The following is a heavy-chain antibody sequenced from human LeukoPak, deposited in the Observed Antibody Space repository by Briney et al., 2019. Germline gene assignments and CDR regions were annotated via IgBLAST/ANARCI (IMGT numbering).Heavy chain of an antibody. CDR2: ISYDGSNK. D-gene: IGHD4-17*01. J-gene: IGHJ4*02. CDR1: GFTSSSYG. Sequence: GRSLRLSCAASGFTSSSYGMHWVRQAPGKGLEWVAVISYDGSNKYYADSVKGRFTISRDNSKNTLYLQMNSLRAEDTAVYYCAKGTVTTGTFDYWGQGTLVTVSS. V-gene: IGHV3-30*18. CDR3: AKGTVTTGTFDY.